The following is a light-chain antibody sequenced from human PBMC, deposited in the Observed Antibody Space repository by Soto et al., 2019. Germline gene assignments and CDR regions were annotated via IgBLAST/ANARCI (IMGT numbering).Light chain of an antibody. Sequence: EIVMTQSPATLSVSPGERATLSCRASQSVSRNLAWYQQKPGQAPRLLIYGASTRATGIPARFSGSGSGTEFTLTISSLQSEDFALYYCQQYNNWPPYTFGQGTKREIK. CDR1: QSVSRN. CDR2: GAS. J-gene: IGKJ2*01. V-gene: IGKV3-15*01. CDR3: QQYNNWPPYT.